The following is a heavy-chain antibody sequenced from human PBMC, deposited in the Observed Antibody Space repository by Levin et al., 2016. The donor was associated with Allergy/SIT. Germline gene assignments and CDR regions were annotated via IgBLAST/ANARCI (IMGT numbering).Heavy chain of an antibody. CDR3: ARANSWMAAGYYFDY. Sequence: WIRQPPGKGLEWIGYIYYSGSTYYNPSLKSRVTISVDTSKNQFSLKLSSVTAADTAVYYCARANSWMAAGYYFDYWGQGTLVTVSS. V-gene: IGHV4-30-4*01. J-gene: IGHJ4*02. CDR2: IYYSGST. D-gene: IGHD6-13*01.